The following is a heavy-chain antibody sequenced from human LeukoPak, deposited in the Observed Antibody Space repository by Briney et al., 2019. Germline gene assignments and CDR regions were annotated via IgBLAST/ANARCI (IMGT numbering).Heavy chain of an antibody. CDR3: ARDSPKYYYDSSGYYSPTRKEFDP. J-gene: IGHJ5*02. CDR1: GDSVSSNSAA. CDR2: TYYRSKWYN. D-gene: IGHD3-22*01. V-gene: IGHV6-1*01. Sequence: SQTLSLTCAISGDSVSSNSAAWNWIRQSPSRGLEWLGRTYYRSKWYNDYAVSVKSRITINPDTSKNQFSLKLSSVTAADTAVYYCARDSPKYYYDSSGYYSPTRKEFDPWGQGTLVTVSS.